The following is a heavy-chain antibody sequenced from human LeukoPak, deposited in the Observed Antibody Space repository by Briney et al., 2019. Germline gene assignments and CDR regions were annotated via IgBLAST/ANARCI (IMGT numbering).Heavy chain of an antibody. CDR2: MNPNSGNT. CDR3: ARVPSSWDAPVDY. D-gene: IGHD6-13*01. Sequence: GASVKVSCKASGYTFTSYDINWVRQATGQGLEWMGWMNPNSGNTGYAQKFQGRVTITRNTSISTAYMELSSLRSEDTAVYYCARVPSSWDAPVDYWGQGTLVTVSS. CDR1: GYTFTSYD. V-gene: IGHV1-8*03. J-gene: IGHJ4*02.